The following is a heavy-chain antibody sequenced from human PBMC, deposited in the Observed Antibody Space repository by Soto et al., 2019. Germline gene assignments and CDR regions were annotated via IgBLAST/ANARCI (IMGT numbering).Heavy chain of an antibody. J-gene: IGHJ3*02. D-gene: IGHD2-15*01. V-gene: IGHV1-3*01. CDR1: GYTFTSYA. CDR3: ARDPCSGGSCYTPDAFDI. Sequence: GASVKVSCKASGYTFTSYAMHWVRQAPGQRLEWMGWINAGNGNTKYSQKFQGRVTITRDTSASTAYMELSSLRSEDTAVYYCARDPCSGGSCYTPDAFDIWGQGTMVTVS. CDR2: INAGNGNT.